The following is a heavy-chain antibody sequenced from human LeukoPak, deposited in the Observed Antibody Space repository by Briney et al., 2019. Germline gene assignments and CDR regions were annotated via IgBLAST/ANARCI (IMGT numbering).Heavy chain of an antibody. D-gene: IGHD2-8*02. J-gene: IGHJ6*03. CDR3: ARGTTAILGVYYYYYMDV. V-gene: IGHV4-59*12. CDR2: MCYSGST. Sequence: PSETLSLTCSVSGGSISSYYWSWIRQPPGKGLEWIGYMCYSGSTNYNPSLKSRVTISVDTSKNQFSLKLSSVTAADTAVYYCARGTTAILGVYYYYYMDVWGKGTTVTVSS. CDR1: GGSISSYY.